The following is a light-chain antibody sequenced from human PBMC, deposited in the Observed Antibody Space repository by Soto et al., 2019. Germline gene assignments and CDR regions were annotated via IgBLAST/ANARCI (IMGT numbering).Light chain of an antibody. CDR1: QSVSSSY. Sequence: EIVLTQSPGTLSLSPGERATFSCRASQSVSSSYLAWYQQKPGQAPRLLIYGASTRATGIPDRFSGSGSGTDCTLTISRLEPEDFAVYYCQQYGSSPGTFGQGTKVEIK. J-gene: IGKJ1*01. CDR3: QQYGSSPGT. CDR2: GAS. V-gene: IGKV3-20*01.